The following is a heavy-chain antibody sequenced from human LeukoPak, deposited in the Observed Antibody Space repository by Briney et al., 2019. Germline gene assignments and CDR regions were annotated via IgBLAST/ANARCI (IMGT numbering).Heavy chain of an antibody. D-gene: IGHD5-18*01. V-gene: IGHV4-4*07. CDR1: GGSISSYY. CDR3: ARGGYSRRYNWFDP. CDR2: IYTSGST. J-gene: IGHJ5*02. Sequence: NPSETLSLTCTVSGGSISSYYWSWIRQPAGKGLEWIGRIYTSGSTNYTPSLKSRVTMSVDTSTNQFSLKLSSVTAADTAVYYCARGGYSRRYNWFDPWGQGTLVTVSS.